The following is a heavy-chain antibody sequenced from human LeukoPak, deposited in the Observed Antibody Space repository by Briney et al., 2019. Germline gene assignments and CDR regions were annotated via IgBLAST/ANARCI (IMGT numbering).Heavy chain of an antibody. D-gene: IGHD3-22*01. CDR3: ARDPSFYYDSSEPFDY. V-gene: IGHV1-3*01. Sequence: ASVKVSCKASGYTFTSYAMHWVRQAPGQRLEWMGWINAGNGNTKYSQKFQGRVTITRDTSASTAYMELSSLRSEDTAAYYCARDPSFYYDSSEPFDYWGQGTLVTVSS. J-gene: IGHJ4*02. CDR1: GYTFTSYA. CDR2: INAGNGNT.